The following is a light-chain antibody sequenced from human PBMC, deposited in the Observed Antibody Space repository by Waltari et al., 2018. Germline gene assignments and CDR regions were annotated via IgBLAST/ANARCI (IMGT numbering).Light chain of an antibody. Sequence: EIVLTQSPGTLSLSPGERATLSCRASQSVNSSYLAWYQQKPGQAPRLLIYGASSRATGIPDRFSGSESGTDFTLTISRLEPEDFAVYYCQHYGISPRLTFGGGTKVEIK. CDR1: QSVNSSY. J-gene: IGKJ4*01. V-gene: IGKV3-20*01. CDR2: GAS. CDR3: QHYGISPRLT.